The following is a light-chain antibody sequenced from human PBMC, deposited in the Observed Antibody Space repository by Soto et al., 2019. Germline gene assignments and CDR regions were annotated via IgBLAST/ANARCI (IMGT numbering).Light chain of an antibody. Sequence: VLTQPPSVSGAPGQRVTISCTGSSSNIGAGYDVHWYQQLPGTAPKLLIYGNSNRPSGVPDRFSGSKSGTSASLAISGLQADDEADYYCQSYDSSLSEGVFGGGTKLTVL. CDR1: SSNIGAGYD. J-gene: IGLJ2*01. CDR2: GNS. CDR3: QSYDSSLSEGV. V-gene: IGLV1-40*01.